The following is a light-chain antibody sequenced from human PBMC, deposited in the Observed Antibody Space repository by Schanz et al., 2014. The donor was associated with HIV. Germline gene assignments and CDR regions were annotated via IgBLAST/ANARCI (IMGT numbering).Light chain of an antibody. CDR2: EAS. J-gene: IGKJ2*01. CDR3: QQCVTYPYT. Sequence: DIQMTQSPSTLSASVGDRVTLTCRASQSVNTWLAWYQQKPGKAPKVLIYEASSLETGVPSRFSGSGSGTEFTLTISSLQPDDFAAYYCQQCVTYPYTFGQGTKLEIK. CDR1: QSVNTW. V-gene: IGKV1-5*03.